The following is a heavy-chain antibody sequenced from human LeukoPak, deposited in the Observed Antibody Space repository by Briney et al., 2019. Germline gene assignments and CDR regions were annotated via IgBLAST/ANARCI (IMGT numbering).Heavy chain of an antibody. CDR3: AHTYDFWSGYSDYGMDV. CDR2: ISAYNGNT. V-gene: IGHV1-18*01. CDR1: GYTFTSYG. Sequence: EASVKVSCKASGYTFTSYGISWVRQAPGQGLEGMGWISAYNGNTNYAQKLQGRVTMTTDTSTSTAYMELRSLRSDDTAVYYCAHTYDFWSGYSDYGMDVWGQGTTVTVSS. J-gene: IGHJ6*02. D-gene: IGHD3-3*01.